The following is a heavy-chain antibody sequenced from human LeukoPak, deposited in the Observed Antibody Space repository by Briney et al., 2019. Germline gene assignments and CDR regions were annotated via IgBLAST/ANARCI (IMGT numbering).Heavy chain of an antibody. J-gene: IGHJ4*02. CDR2: IIPIFGTA. CDR1: GGTFSSYA. CDR3: ARGTRDCSSTSYYTEGDYFDY. V-gene: IGHV1-69*01. Sequence: GSSVKVSCTASGGTFSSYAISWVRQAPGQGLEWMGGIIPIFGTANYAQKFQGRVTITADESTSTAYMELSSLRSEDTAVYYCARGTRDCSSTSYYTEGDYFDYWGQGTLVTVSS. D-gene: IGHD2-2*02.